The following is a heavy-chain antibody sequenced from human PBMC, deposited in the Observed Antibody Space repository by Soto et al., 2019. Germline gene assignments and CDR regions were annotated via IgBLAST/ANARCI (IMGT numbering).Heavy chain of an antibody. V-gene: IGHV3-30*03. CDR3: ARENYYGKHIDP. Sequence: GGSLRLSCAASGFTFNIYGMHWVRQAPGKGLEWVAVISYDGVNKKYADAVKGRFTISRDNSKNTLDLQMNSLRPEDTAVYYCARENYYGKHIDPWGQGALVTVSS. CDR2: ISYDGVNK. CDR1: GFTFNIYG. D-gene: IGHD3-10*01. J-gene: IGHJ5*02.